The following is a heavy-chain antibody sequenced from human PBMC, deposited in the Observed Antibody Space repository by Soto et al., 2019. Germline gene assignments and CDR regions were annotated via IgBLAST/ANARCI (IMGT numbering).Heavy chain of an antibody. CDR3: ARGGNLDQVLPPAHYYYYYGMDV. V-gene: IGHV3-21*01. D-gene: IGHD2-21*01. Sequence: PRGSLRLSCAASGFTFSSYSMNWVRQAPGKGLEWVSSISSSSSYIYYADSVKGRFTISRDNAKNSLYLQMNSLRAEDTAVYYCARGGNLDQVLPPAHYYYYYGMDVWGQGTTVTVSS. CDR2: ISSSSSYI. J-gene: IGHJ6*02. CDR1: GFTFSSYS.